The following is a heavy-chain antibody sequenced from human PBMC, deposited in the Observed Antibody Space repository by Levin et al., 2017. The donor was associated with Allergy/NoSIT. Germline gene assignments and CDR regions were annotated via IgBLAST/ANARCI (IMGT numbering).Heavy chain of an antibody. CDR2: ISYDGSNK. D-gene: IGHD1-14*01. Sequence: GESLKISCAASGFTFSSYGMHWVRQAPGKGLEWVAVISYDGSNKYYADSVKGRFTISRDNSKNTLYLQMNSLRAEDTAVYYCAKDQPVPISWGQGTLVTVSS. J-gene: IGHJ1*01. CDR1: GFTFSSYG. CDR3: AKDQPVPIS. V-gene: IGHV3-30*18.